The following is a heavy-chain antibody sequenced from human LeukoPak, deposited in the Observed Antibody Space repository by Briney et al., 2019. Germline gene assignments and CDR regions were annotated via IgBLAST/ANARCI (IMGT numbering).Heavy chain of an antibody. CDR1: GYTFTGYY. CDR3: ARISRVGATGHYYYYMDV. CDR2: INPNCGGT. V-gene: IGHV1-2*02. J-gene: IGHJ6*03. Sequence: RASVKVSCKASGYTFTGYYMHWVRQAPGQGLEWMGWINPNCGGTNYAQKFQGRVTMTRDTSISTAYMELSRLRSDDTAVYYCARISRVGATGHYYYYMDVWGKGTTVTVSS. D-gene: IGHD1-26*01.